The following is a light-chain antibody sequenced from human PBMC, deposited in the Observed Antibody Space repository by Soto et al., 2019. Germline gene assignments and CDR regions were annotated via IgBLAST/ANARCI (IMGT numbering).Light chain of an antibody. Sequence: QSVLTQPASVSGSPGQSITISCTGTSSDVGSYSLVSWYQQHPGKAPKLMIYEVSKRPSGVSNRFSGSKSGNTASLTISGLQAEDEADYYCCSYAGSSTGVFATGTKVXVL. J-gene: IGLJ1*01. V-gene: IGLV2-23*02. CDR1: SSDVGSYSL. CDR2: EVS. CDR3: CSYAGSSTGV.